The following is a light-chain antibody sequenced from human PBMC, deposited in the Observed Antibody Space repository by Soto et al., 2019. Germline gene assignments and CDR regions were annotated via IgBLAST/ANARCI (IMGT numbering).Light chain of an antibody. Sequence: DIVMTQSPLSLPVTPGEPASISCRSSQSLLHSDGYNYLDWYLQKPGQSPQLLIYLTSKRASGVPDRFSGSGSGMDFILKISRVEAEDVGVYYCMQGLQTLPTFGPGTKVHIK. J-gene: IGKJ3*01. CDR2: LTS. V-gene: IGKV2-28*01. CDR1: QSLLHSDGYNY. CDR3: MQGLQTLPT.